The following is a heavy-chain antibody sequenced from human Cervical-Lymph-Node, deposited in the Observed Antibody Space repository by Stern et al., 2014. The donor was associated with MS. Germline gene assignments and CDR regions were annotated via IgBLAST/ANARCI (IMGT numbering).Heavy chain of an antibody. CDR2: ISWNSGSI. CDR1: GFTFDDYA. D-gene: IGHD6-19*01. CDR3: AKGQNVGIAVAGTPLGY. Sequence: VQLVESGGGLVQPGRSLRLSCAASGFTFDDYAMHWVRQAPGKGLEWVSGISWNSGSIGYADSVKGRFTISRDNAKNSLYLQMNSLRAEDTALYYCAKGQNVGIAVAGTPLGYWGQGTLVTVSS. J-gene: IGHJ4*02. V-gene: IGHV3-9*01.